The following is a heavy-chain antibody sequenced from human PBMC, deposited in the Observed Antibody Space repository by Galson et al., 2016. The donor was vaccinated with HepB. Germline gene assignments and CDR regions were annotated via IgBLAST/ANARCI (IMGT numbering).Heavy chain of an antibody. CDR1: GASITTGGYY. CDR2: IYHSGST. V-gene: IGHV4-31*03. J-gene: IGHJ5*01. D-gene: IGHD3-22*01. Sequence: TLSLTCNVSGASITTGGYYWGWVRQHAGKGLEIIGYIYHSGSTYYNPSLKSRVRLSMDTSKNQFSLNLRALTPADTAVYYCAMIPRILVVSHVDSWGPGRLVTVSS. CDR3: AMIPRILVVSHVDS.